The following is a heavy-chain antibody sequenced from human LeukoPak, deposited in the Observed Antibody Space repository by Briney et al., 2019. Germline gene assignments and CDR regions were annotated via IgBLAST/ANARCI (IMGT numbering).Heavy chain of an antibody. CDR1: VGSINSYY. J-gene: IGHJ5*02. CDR3: ARARDGHINNWFDP. V-gene: IGHV4-59*01. D-gene: IGHD5-24*01. Sequence: SETLSLTCTVSVGSINSYYWSWIRQPPGKGLEWIGYIYYSGGTEYNPSLKSRVTISVDTSKNQFSLKMSSVTAADTAVYYCARARDGHINNWFDPWGQGTLVTVSS. CDR2: IYYSGGT.